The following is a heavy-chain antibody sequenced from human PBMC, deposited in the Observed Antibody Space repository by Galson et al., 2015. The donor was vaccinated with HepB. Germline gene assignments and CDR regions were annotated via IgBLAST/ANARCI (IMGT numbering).Heavy chain of an antibody. V-gene: IGHV3-30*10. Sequence: SLRLSCAASGFTLSTFPMHWVRQAPGKGLQWVAVISYDGRNKYYIDSVKGRFTISRDNSKNTLYLQMNSLRTEDTAVYYCARDPGSSTTQYYYYMDVWGKGTTVTVSS. D-gene: IGHD2-2*01. CDR2: ISYDGRNK. J-gene: IGHJ6*03. CDR3: ARDPGSSTTQYYYYMDV. CDR1: GFTLSTFP.